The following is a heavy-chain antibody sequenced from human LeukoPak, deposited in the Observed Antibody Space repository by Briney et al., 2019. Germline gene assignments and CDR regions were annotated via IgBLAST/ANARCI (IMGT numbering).Heavy chain of an antibody. V-gene: IGHV4-4*07. Sequence: PSETLSLTCTVSGDSISSYYWSWIRQPAGKGLEWIGRMYTSGSTNYNPSLKSRVTISVDTSKNQFSLKLSSVTAADTAVYYCARHVRATAFVDYWGQGTLVTVSS. CDR2: MYTSGST. J-gene: IGHJ4*02. CDR3: ARHVRATAFVDY. CDR1: GDSISSYY. D-gene: IGHD1-26*01.